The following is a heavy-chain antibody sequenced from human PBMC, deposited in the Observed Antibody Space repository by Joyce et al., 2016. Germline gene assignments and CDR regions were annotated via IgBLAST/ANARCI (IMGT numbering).Heavy chain of an antibody. CDR3: AKDPLRHSGGRSFFDY. Sequence: QVQLVESGGGVVQPGRSLRLSCAVSGFMFSDYAMHWVRQAPGKGLEWVALISFDGGSDYYTDSVQGRFTISRDNSRNTLNLQMNSLRPEDTAIYYCAKDPLRHSGGRSFFDYWGQGTLVTVSS. CDR2: ISFDGGSD. D-gene: IGHD6-19*01. CDR1: GFMFSDYA. J-gene: IGHJ4*02. V-gene: IGHV3-30*18.